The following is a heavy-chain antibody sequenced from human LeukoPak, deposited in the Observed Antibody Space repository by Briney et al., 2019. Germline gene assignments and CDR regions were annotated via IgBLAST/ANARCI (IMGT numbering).Heavy chain of an antibody. J-gene: IGHJ4*02. CDR3: ARDYGGSSPFDY. Sequence: GGSLRLSCAASGFTFSSYSMNWVRQAPGKGLEWVSSISSSSNYIYYADSVKGRFTISRDNAKNSLYLQMNSLRAEDTAVYYCARDYGGSSPFDYWGQGTLVTVSS. CDR1: GFTFSSYS. V-gene: IGHV3-21*06. CDR2: ISSSSNYI. D-gene: IGHD4-23*01.